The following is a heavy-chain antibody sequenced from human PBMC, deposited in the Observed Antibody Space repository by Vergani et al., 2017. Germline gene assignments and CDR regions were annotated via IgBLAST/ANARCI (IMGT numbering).Heavy chain of an antibody. CDR1: GFTVSSNY. CDR2: IYSGGST. V-gene: IGHV3-53*04. J-gene: IGHJ3*02. D-gene: IGHD3-9*01. Sequence: EVQLVESGGGLVQPGGSLRLSCAASGFTVSSNYMSWVRQAPGKGLEWVSVIYSGGSTYYADSVKGRFTISRDNSKNTLYLQMNSLRAEDTAVYYCARDEQDILTGYYPSGAFDIWGQGTMVTVSS. CDR3: ARDEQDILTGYYPSGAFDI.